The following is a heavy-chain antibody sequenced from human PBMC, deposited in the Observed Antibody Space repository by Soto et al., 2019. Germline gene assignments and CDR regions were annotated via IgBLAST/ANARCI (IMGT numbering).Heavy chain of an antibody. CDR3: ATDRLDYGGNLFDY. CDR1: GFTFSSYG. J-gene: IGHJ4*02. D-gene: IGHD4-17*01. Sequence: QVQLVESGGGVVQPGRSLRLSCAASGFTFSSYGMHWVRQAPGKGLEWVAVISYDGSNKYYADSVKGRFTISRDNSKNTLYLQMNSLRAEDTAVYYCATDRLDYGGNLFDYWGQGTLVTVSS. V-gene: IGHV3-30*03. CDR2: ISYDGSNK.